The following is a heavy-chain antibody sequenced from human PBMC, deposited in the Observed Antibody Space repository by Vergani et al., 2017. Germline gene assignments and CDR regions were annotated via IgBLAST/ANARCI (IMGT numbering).Heavy chain of an antibody. Sequence: QVQLVQSGAEVKKPGSSVKVSCKASGGTFSSYAISWVRQAPGQGLEWMGRIIPIFGTANYAQKFQGRVTMSRDTSTSTVYMELSSLRSEDTAVYYCAREAVHSSGSRGSYGMDVWGQGTTVTVSS. J-gene: IGHJ6*02. D-gene: IGHD3-22*01. CDR1: GGTFSSYA. CDR2: IIPIFGTA. CDR3: AREAVHSSGSRGSYGMDV. V-gene: IGHV1-69*05.